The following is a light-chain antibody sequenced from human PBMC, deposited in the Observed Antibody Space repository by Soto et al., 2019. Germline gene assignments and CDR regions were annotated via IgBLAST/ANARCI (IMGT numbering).Light chain of an antibody. Sequence: EIVLTQSPGTLSLSPGGRATLSCRASRSVRSNYLAWFQQKPGQAPRLLIYDASSRPTGIPDRFSGSGSGTDFTLTIARLDPEDSAVYYCQQYGGSPPTFVGGTKVDIK. CDR3: QQYGGSPPT. J-gene: IGKJ4*01. CDR2: DAS. V-gene: IGKV3-20*01. CDR1: RSVRSNY.